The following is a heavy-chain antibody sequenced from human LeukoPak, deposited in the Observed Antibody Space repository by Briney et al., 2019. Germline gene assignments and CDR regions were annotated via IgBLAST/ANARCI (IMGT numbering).Heavy chain of an antibody. CDR1: GFSLTGSGVC. D-gene: IGHD1-26*01. CDR3: ARTLYSGTSGYFDF. V-gene: IGHV2-70*11. Sequence: SGPALVKPTQTLTLTCTLSGFSLTGSGVCLSWIRQPPGKALEWLARIDWDDEKYYSSSLKTRLTISKDTSKNQVVRTVSDMDPLDTTTYFCARTLYSGTSGYFDFWGQGTLVTVSS. CDR2: IDWDDEK. J-gene: IGHJ4*02.